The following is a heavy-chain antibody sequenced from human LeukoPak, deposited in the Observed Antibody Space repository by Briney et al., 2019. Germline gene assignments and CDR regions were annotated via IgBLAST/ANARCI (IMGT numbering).Heavy chain of an antibody. V-gene: IGHV4-4*07. CDR1: GGSISSYY. D-gene: IGHD3-10*01. CDR2: IYTRWST. CDR3: ARGITYAFDI. J-gene: IGHJ3*02. Sequence: PSETLSLTCTVSGGSISSYYWGWIRQPAGKGLEWIGRIYTRWSTNYNPSLKSRVTMSVDTSKNQFSLKLSSVTAADTAVYYCARGITYAFDIWGQGTMVTVSS.